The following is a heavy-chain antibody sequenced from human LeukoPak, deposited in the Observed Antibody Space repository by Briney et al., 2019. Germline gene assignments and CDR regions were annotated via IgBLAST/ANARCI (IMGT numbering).Heavy chain of an antibody. CDR1: GFIFDDYA. J-gene: IGHJ5*02. CDR3: AKGRRYNILTGYYVSEVDP. CDR2: ISWKSDSM. V-gene: IGHV3-9*01. D-gene: IGHD3-9*01. Sequence: PGGSLRLSCEASGFIFDDYAMHWVRQVPGKGLEWVSGISWKSDSMRYADSVKGRFTVSRDNSKNTLYLQMNSLRVEDTAVYYCAKGRRYNILTGYYVSEVDPWGQGTLVTVSS.